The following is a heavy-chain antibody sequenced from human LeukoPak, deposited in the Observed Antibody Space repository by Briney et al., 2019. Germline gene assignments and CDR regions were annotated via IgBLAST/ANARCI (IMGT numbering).Heavy chain of an antibody. CDR3: ARVDCGGDCFAFN. CDR1: GYSICSGYY. V-gene: IGHV4-38-2*02. CDR2: IYHSGST. D-gene: IGHD2-21*01. J-gene: IGHJ4*02. Sequence: SETLSLTCTVSGYSICSGYYWGWIRQPPGKGLEGIASIYHSGSTYYNPSLKGRVTISVDTSKNPFSLQLSSVTAADTAVYYCARVDCGGDCFAFNWGQGTLVTVSS.